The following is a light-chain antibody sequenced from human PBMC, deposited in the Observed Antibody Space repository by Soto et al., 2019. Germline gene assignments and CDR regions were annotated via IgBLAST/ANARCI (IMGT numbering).Light chain of an antibody. V-gene: IGKV3-11*01. Sequence: LTQSPGTLSLSPCEIATLSCRASQSVSSYLAWYQQKPGQAPRLLLYDASNRATGIPARFSGSGSGTDFTLTISSLQPEAFAVYYCQQRSNWTSITFGQGTRLEIK. CDR3: QQRSNWTSIT. J-gene: IGKJ5*01. CDR2: DAS. CDR1: QSVSSY.